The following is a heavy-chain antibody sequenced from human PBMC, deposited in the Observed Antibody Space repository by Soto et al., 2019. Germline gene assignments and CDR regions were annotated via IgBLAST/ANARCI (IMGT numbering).Heavy chain of an antibody. CDR1: GFTFSSYS. Sequence: EVQLVESGGGLVKPGGSLRLSCAASGFTFSSYSMNWVRQAPGKGLEWVSSISSSSSYIYYADSVKGRFTISRDNAKNSLYLQMNSLRAEDTAVYYCARGLGSSGWYSQFDYWGKGTLVTVSS. CDR3: ARGLGSSGWYSQFDY. CDR2: ISSSSSYI. D-gene: IGHD6-19*01. J-gene: IGHJ4*02. V-gene: IGHV3-21*01.